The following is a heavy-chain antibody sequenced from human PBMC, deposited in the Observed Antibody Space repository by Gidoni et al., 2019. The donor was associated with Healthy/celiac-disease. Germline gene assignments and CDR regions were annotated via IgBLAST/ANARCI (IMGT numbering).Heavy chain of an antibody. Sequence: EVQLVESGGGLVQPGRSLRLSCAASGFTFDDYAMHWVRQAPGKGLEWVSGISWNSGSIGYADSVKGRFTISRDNAKNSLYLQMNSLRAEDTALYYCAKEISHVAPGYYDSSATTDDYYYGMDVWGQGTTVTVAS. CDR3: AKEISHVAPGYYDSSATTDDYYYGMDV. CDR2: ISWNSGSI. V-gene: IGHV3-9*01. D-gene: IGHD3-22*01. J-gene: IGHJ6*02. CDR1: GFTFDDYA.